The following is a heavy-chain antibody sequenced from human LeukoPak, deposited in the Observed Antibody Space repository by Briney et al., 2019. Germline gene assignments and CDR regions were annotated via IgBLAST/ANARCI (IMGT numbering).Heavy chain of an antibody. Sequence: PGGSLRLSCAASGFSFSIYSMNWVRQAPGKGLEWVSYISSSSGTIYYADSVKGRFTISRDNAKDSLHLQMNSLTDEDTAVYYCARDANWGFDAFDIWGQGTMVTVSS. CDR1: GFSFSIYS. CDR3: ARDANWGFDAFDI. CDR2: ISSSSGTI. D-gene: IGHD7-27*01. J-gene: IGHJ3*02. V-gene: IGHV3-48*02.